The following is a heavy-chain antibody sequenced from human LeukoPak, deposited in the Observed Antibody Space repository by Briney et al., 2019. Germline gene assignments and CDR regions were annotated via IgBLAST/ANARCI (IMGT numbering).Heavy chain of an antibody. D-gene: IGHD7-27*01. Sequence: GGSLRLTCAASGFTFSSYGMHWVRQAPGKGLEWVAFIRHDGSNKYYADSVKGRFTISRDNSKNTLYLQMNSLRAEDTAVYYCAKYAWGFDYWGQGTLVTVSS. CDR1: GFTFSSYG. V-gene: IGHV3-30*02. J-gene: IGHJ4*02. CDR3: AKYAWGFDY. CDR2: IRHDGSNK.